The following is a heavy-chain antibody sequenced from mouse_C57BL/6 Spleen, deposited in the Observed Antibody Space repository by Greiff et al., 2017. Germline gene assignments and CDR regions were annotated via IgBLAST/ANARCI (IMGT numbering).Heavy chain of an antibody. D-gene: IGHD1-1*01. J-gene: IGHJ2*01. CDR2: IDPETGGT. V-gene: IGHV1-15*01. CDR3: TRGDGSSFFDY. CDR1: GYTFTDYE. Sequence: QVHVKQSGAELVRPGASVTLSCKASGYTFTDYEMHWVKQTPVHGLEWIGAIDPETGGTAYNQKFKGKAILTADKSSSTAYMELRSLTSEDSAVYYCTRGDGSSFFDYWGQGTTLTVSS.